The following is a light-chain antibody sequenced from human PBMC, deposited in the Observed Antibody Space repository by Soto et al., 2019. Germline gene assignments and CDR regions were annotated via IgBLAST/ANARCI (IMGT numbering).Light chain of an antibody. CDR2: KAS. CDR3: QQYNSYSGT. V-gene: IGKV1-5*03. Sequence: DIQMTQSPSTLSASVGDRVTITCRASQSISSWLAWYQQKPGKAPKLLSYKASSLESGVPSRFSGSGSGPEFTLTISSLQPDDFATYYCQQYNSYSGTFGQGTKVEIK. J-gene: IGKJ1*01. CDR1: QSISSW.